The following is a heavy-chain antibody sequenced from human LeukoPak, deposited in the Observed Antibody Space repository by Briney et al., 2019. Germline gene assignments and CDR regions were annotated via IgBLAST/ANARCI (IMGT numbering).Heavy chain of an antibody. CDR3: ARGSIAASYMDV. CDR2: IIPVFGTA. Sequence: SVKVSCKASGGTFSSYAISWVRQAPGQGLESMGGIIPVFGTANYAQKFQGRVTITADESTSTAYMELSSLRSEDTAVYYCARGSIAASYMDVWGKGTTVTVSS. CDR1: GGTFSSYA. V-gene: IGHV1-69*13. J-gene: IGHJ6*03. D-gene: IGHD6-6*01.